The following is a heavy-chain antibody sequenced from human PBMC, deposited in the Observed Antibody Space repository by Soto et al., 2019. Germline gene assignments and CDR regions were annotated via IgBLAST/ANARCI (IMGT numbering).Heavy chain of an antibody. J-gene: IGHJ4*02. CDR3: AAAQGGYSGYDRDY. CDR1: GCTVRAYS. V-gene: IGHV1-58*02. Sequence: SAEESSTDAGCTVRAYSNSGARQASGQGLEWIGWIVVGSGNPNYAQKFQERVTITRDMSTSTAYMELSSLRSEDTAVYYCAAAQGGYSGYDRDYWGQGTLVTVSS. CDR2: IVVGSGNP. D-gene: IGHD5-12*01.